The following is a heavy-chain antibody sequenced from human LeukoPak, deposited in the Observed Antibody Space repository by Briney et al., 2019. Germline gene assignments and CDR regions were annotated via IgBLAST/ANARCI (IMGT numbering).Heavy chain of an antibody. CDR3: ARDRLAYYDFWSGYRYYYYGMDV. CDR2: INPNSGGT. CDR1: GYTFTGYY. V-gene: IGHV1-2*02. D-gene: IGHD3-3*01. Sequence: ASVTVSCKASGYTFTGYYMHWVRQAPGQGLEWMGWINPNSGGTNYAQKFQGRVTMTRDTSISTAYMELSRLRSDDTAVYYCARDRLAYYDFWSGYRYYYYGMDVWGQGTTVTVSS. J-gene: IGHJ6*02.